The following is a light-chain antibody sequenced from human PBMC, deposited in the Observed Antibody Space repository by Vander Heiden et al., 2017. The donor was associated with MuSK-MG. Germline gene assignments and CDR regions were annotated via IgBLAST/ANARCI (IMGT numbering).Light chain of an antibody. J-gene: IGKJ1*01. CDR2: WAS. CDR3: QQHDSNLTWT. Sequence: DIAISRSRHLLACPLREGATINSNASQSVLYSSNHKNYFAWYQQKPGQPPKLLIYWASTRESGVPDRYSGSGYGTDFTLTISSLQVEHVAVYSCQQHDSNLTWTFGQGTKVEIK. CDR1: QSVLYSSNHKNY. V-gene: IGKV4-1*01.